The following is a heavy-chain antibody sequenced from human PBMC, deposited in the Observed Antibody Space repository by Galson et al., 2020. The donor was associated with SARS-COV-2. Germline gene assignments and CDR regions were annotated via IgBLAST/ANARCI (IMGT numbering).Heavy chain of an antibody. J-gene: IGHJ3*02. Sequence: SETLSLTCAVSGTSISSGSYSWNWIRQPTGKGLEWTMYISHSGATYYNPSLKSRVTISGDRSKNQFSLRLSSVTAADTAVYYCARLHYGEYAPEAFDIWGPGTRVTVAS. V-gene: IGHV4-30-2*01. D-gene: IGHD4-17*01. CDR2: ISHSGAT. CDR3: ARLHYGEYAPEAFDI. CDR1: GTSISSGSYS.